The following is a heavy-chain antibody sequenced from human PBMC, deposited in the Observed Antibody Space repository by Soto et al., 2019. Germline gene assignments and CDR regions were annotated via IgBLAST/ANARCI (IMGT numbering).Heavy chain of an antibody. V-gene: IGHV4-39*01. D-gene: IGHD3-22*01. CDR1: GDSISSRSYY. CDR3: ARLGPWVPYCSDSSPYTFENWFDP. CDR2: IYYSGST. Sequence: PSETLSLTCTVTGDSISSRSYYWGWIRQPPGKGLEWIGSIYYSGSTYNNPSLRSRVSMSIDTSKDQFSLILNSVTAADTAVYYCARLGPWVPYCSDSSPYTFENWFDPWGQGTLVTVSS. J-gene: IGHJ5*02.